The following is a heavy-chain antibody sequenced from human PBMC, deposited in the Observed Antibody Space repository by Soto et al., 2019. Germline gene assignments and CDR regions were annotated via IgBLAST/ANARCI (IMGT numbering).Heavy chain of an antibody. CDR1: GGSISSYY. D-gene: IGHD5-12*01. J-gene: IGHJ6*02. Sequence: PSETLSLTCTVSGGSISSYYWSWIRQPAGKGLEWIGRIYTSGSTNYNPSLKSRVTMSVDTSKNQFSLKLSSVTAADTAVYYCARERGLATDYYSGMDVWGQGTRVTVSS. CDR2: IYTSGST. CDR3: ARERGLATDYYSGMDV. V-gene: IGHV4-4*07.